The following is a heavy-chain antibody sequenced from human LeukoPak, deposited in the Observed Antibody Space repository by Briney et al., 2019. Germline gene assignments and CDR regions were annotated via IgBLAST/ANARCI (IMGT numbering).Heavy chain of an antibody. Sequence: PGRSLRLSCAASGFTFSSYGMHWVRQAPGKGLEWVAVISYDGSNKYYADSVKGRFTISRDNSKNTLYLQMNSLRAEDTAVYYCAKDVSSGYYYGWAFDYWGQGTLVTVSS. J-gene: IGHJ4*02. CDR3: AKDVSSGYYYGWAFDY. D-gene: IGHD3-22*01. CDR2: ISYDGSNK. CDR1: GFTFSSYG. V-gene: IGHV3-30*18.